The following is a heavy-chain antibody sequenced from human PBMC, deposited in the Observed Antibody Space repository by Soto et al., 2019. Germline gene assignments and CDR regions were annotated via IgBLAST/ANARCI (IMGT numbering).Heavy chain of an antibody. CDR2: INHSAST. V-gene: IGHV4-34*01. D-gene: IGHD1-26*01. Sequence: QVQLQQWGAGLLKPSETLSLTCAVYGGSFSGYYWSWIRQPPGKGLEWIGEINHSASTNYNPSLKSRVTISVDKSKNQFSLKLSSVTAADTAVYYCAIKLGIDWYFDLWGRGTLVTVSS. CDR1: GGSFSGYY. CDR3: AIKLGIDWYFDL. J-gene: IGHJ2*01.